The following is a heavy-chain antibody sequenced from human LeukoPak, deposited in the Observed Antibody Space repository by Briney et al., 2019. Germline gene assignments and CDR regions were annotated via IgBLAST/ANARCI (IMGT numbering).Heavy chain of an antibody. V-gene: IGHV1-69*13. D-gene: IGHD3-3*01. J-gene: IGHJ4*02. CDR1: GGTFSSYA. CDR3: ATVGIFGVVNLDY. CDR2: IIPIFGTA. Sequence: SVKVSCKASGGTFSSYAISWVRQAPGQGLEWMGGIIPIFGTANYAQKFQGRVTITADESTSTAYMELSSLRSEDTAVYYCATVGIFGVVNLDYWGQGTLVTVSS.